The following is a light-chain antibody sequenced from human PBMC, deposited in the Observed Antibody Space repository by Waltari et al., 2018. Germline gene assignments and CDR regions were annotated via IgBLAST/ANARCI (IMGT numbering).Light chain of an antibody. V-gene: IGKV3-20*01. Sequence: EIVLPQSPGTLSLSPGERATLSCRASQSVSSSYLAWYQQKPGQAPWLLIYGASSRATGIPDRFSGSESGTDFTLTISRLEPEDFAVYYCQQYGSSPPITFGQGTRLEIK. J-gene: IGKJ5*01. CDR1: QSVSSSY. CDR3: QQYGSSPPIT. CDR2: GAS.